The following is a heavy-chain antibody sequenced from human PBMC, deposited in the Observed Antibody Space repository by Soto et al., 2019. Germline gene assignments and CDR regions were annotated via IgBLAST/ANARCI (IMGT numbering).Heavy chain of an antibody. D-gene: IGHD3-10*01. V-gene: IGHV5-10-1*01. Sequence: GESLKISCKGSGYSFTSYWISWVRQMPGKGLEWMGRIDPSDSYTNYSPSFQGHVTISADKSISTAYLQRSSLKASDTAMYYCARQPYGSGSYYGYYYYGMDVWGQGTTVTVSS. CDR2: IDPSDSYT. CDR3: ARQPYGSGSYYGYYYYGMDV. CDR1: GYSFTSYW. J-gene: IGHJ6*02.